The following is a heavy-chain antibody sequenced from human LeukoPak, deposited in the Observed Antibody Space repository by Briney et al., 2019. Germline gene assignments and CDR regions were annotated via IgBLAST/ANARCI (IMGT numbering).Heavy chain of an antibody. Sequence: PSETLSLTCTVSGDSITSGSYYWSWIRQPAGKGLEWIGRIFISGGTNYNPSLRSRVIISVDTSKNQFSLTLSSVTAADTAVYYCVTSSGWYNYFVQWGQGTLVTVSS. V-gene: IGHV4-61*02. J-gene: IGHJ4*02. CDR3: VTSSGWYNYFVQ. CDR2: IFISGGT. CDR1: GDSITSGSYY. D-gene: IGHD6-19*01.